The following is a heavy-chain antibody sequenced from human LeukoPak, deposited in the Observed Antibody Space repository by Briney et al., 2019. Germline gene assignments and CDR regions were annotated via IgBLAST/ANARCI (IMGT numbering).Heavy chain of an antibody. CDR1: GDSVSSNSAA. D-gene: IGHD6-19*01. J-gene: IGHJ4*02. CDR3: ARSPSPYSSGWYFDY. V-gene: IGHV6-1*01. Sequence: SQTLSLTCAISGDSVSSNSAAWNWIRQSPSRGLEWLGRTYYRSKWYNGYAVFVKSRISVNPDTSKNQFSLQLNSATPEDTAVYYCARSPSPYSSGWYFDYWGQGTLVTVSS. CDR2: TYYRSKWYN.